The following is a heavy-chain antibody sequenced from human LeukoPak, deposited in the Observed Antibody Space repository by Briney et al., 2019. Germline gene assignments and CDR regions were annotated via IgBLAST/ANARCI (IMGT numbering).Heavy chain of an antibody. CDR2: IYYNGST. D-gene: IGHD6-19*01. CDR1: GGSISSYY. Sequence: SENLSLTCTVSGGSISSYYWSWIRQPPGKGLEWIGYIYYNGSTNYNPSLKSRVTISVDTSKNQFSLKLSSVTAADTAVYYCAREGSSGWYDAFDIWGQGTMVTVSS. V-gene: IGHV4-59*01. J-gene: IGHJ3*02. CDR3: AREGSSGWYDAFDI.